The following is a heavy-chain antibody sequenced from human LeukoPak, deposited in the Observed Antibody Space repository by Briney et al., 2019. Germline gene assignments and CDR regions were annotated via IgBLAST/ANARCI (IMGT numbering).Heavy chain of an antibody. V-gene: IGHV3-33*01. Sequence: GGYLSRSCAASGFTFRNHGWYWVRQAPGKGLEWVAVIWYDGSTTYYGDAVKGRFTIPRDNSKDTLYLQMNSLRVEDTAVYYCARWGDGSKLDYWGQGTLVTVSS. CDR1: GFTFRNHG. J-gene: IGHJ4*02. CDR3: ARWGDGSKLDY. D-gene: IGHD2-21*02. CDR2: IWYDGSTT.